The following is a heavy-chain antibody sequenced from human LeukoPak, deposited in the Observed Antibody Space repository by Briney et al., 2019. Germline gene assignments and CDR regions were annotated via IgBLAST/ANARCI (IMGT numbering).Heavy chain of an antibody. V-gene: IGHV3-15*04. J-gene: IGHJ1*01. CDR2: IVSKIDGETT. Sequence: GGSLRLSCAASGFTFSQGWMSWVRQAPGKGLEWIGRIVSKIDGETTEYAAPVKGRFIISRDDSMNTLYLHMSSLKTEDTAVYFCTLDHESAGYYGSSKPFDGWGQGTLVTVSS. D-gene: IGHD3-3*01. CDR1: GFTFSQGW. CDR3: TLDHESAGYYGSSKPFDG.